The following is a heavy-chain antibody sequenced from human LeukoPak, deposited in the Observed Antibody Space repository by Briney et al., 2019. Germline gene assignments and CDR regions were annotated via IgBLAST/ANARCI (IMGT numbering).Heavy chain of an antibody. D-gene: IGHD6-13*01. J-gene: IGHJ4*02. CDR1: GFTFSSYS. CDR3: ARDRGQQPVDY. V-gene: IGHV3-21*01. CDR2: ISSSSSYI. Sequence: GGSLRLSCAASGFTFSSYSMNWVRQAPGKGLEWVSSISSSSSYIYCADSVKGRFTISRDNAKNSLYLQMNSLRAEDTAVYYCARDRGQQPVDYWGQGTLVTVSS.